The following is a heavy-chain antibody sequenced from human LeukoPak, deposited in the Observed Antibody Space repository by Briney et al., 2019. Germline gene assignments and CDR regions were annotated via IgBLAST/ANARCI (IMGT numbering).Heavy chain of an antibody. D-gene: IGHD2-15*01. CDR3: ARGSSCYAY. CDR2: IYYSGST. V-gene: IGHV4-39*07. Sequence: SETLSLTCTVSGDSITNTIYYWGWIRQPPGKGLEWIGGIYYSGSTYYNPSLRSRVTISLDTSKNQFFLRLSSVTAGDTAVYYCARGSSCYAYWGQGTLVTVSS. CDR1: GDSITNTIYY. J-gene: IGHJ4*02.